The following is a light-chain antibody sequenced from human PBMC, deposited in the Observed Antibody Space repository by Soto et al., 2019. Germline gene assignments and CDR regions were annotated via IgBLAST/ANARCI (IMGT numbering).Light chain of an antibody. CDR1: QSVRNW. Sequence: DIQMTQSPSTLFASVGDRVTITCRASQSVRNWLAWYQQKPGRAPQLLIYDSSTLEPGVPARFSGGGSETEFTLTISSLQSEDFAVYFCQQYNIWPLWTFGQGTKVDIK. CDR2: DSS. J-gene: IGKJ1*01. CDR3: QQYNIWPLWT. V-gene: IGKV1-5*01.